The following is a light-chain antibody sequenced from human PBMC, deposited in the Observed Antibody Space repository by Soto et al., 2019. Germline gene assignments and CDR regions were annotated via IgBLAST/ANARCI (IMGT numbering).Light chain of an antibody. CDR3: QQYFRTPLT. J-gene: IGKJ4*01. CDR1: QSVSGN. CDR2: GAS. Sequence: EVVMTQSPATLSVSPGERVTLSCTASQSVSGNLAWYQQKPGQAPRLLIHGASTRATDIPARFSGSGSGTEFTLTITSLQAEDVAVYYCQQYFRTPLTFGGGTKVEIK. V-gene: IGKV3-15*01.